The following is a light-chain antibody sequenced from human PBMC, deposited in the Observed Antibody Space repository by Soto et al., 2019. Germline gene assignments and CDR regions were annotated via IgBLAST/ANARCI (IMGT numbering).Light chain of an antibody. CDR1: QTMTRAY. V-gene: IGKV3-20*01. CDR2: AAS. CDR3: HQYHSPPQT. J-gene: IGKJ2*01. Sequence: EIVLMQSPGTLSWSPGERATLCCRASQTMTRAYVAWYQQKPGQAPRLLIYAASYRATGISDKFSGSGSGTDFSLTISRLEPEDSAVYYCHQYHSPPQTFGQGTKVEIK.